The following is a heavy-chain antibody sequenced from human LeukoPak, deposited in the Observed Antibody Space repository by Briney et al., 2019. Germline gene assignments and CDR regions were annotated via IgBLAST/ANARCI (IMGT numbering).Heavy chain of an antibody. D-gene: IGHD3-16*01. CDR1: GGSISSNY. CDR2: IYFSGST. Sequence: SSDTMSLTCTVSGGSISSNYWSWLRKPPGKGLEWIGYIYFSGSTTYNPSLKSRVTISVDTSKNQFYLKLSSVTAADTAVYYCARVGYDYVWGSSAGFDCWGQGTLVTVSS. J-gene: IGHJ4*02. V-gene: IGHV4-59*12. CDR3: ARVGYDYVWGSSAGFDC.